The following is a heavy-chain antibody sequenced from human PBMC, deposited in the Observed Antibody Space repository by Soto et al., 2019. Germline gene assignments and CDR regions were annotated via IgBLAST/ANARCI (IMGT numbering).Heavy chain of an antibody. D-gene: IGHD3-22*01. V-gene: IGHV1-24*01. CDR1: GYTLTELS. CDR3: ATDFIYYYDSSGLAVDY. CDR2: FDPEDGET. Sequence: ASVKVSCKVSGYTLTELSMHWARQAPGKGLEWMGGFDPEDGETIYAQKFQGRVTMTEDTSTDTAYMELSSLRSEDTAVYYCATDFIYYYDSSGLAVDYWGQGTLVTVSS. J-gene: IGHJ4*02.